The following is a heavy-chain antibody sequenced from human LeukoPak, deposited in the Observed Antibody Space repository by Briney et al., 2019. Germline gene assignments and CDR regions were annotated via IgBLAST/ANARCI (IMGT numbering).Heavy chain of an antibody. V-gene: IGHV4-59*01. Sequence: SETLSLTCTVSGGSISSYYWSWIRQPPGKGLEWIGYIYYRGSTNYNPSLKSRVTISVDTSKNQFSLKLSSVTAADTAVYYCARSLVREQQLDYWGQGTLVTVSS. CDR2: IYYRGST. CDR1: GGSISSYY. D-gene: IGHD6-13*01. J-gene: IGHJ4*02. CDR3: ARSLVREQQLDY.